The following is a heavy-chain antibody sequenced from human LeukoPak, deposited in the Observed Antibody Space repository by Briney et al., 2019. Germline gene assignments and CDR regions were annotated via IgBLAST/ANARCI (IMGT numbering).Heavy chain of an antibody. V-gene: IGHV4-34*01. CDR1: GGSFSGYY. CDR2: INHSGST. J-gene: IGHJ4*02. D-gene: IGHD4-23*01. CDR3: ARAGPTVVTPSVWYFDY. Sequence: SSETLSLTCAVYGGSFSGYYWNWIRQPPGKGLEWIGEINHSGSTNYNPSLRSRVTISVDTSKNQFSLKLSSVTAADTAVYYCARAGPTVVTPSVWYFDYWGQGTLVTVSS.